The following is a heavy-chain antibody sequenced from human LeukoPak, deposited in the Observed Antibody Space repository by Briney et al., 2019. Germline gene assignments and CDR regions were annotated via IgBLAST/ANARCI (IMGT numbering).Heavy chain of an antibody. D-gene: IGHD3-22*01. Sequence: ASVRVSCKASGYTFTGYYMHWVRQAPGQGLEWMGWINPNSGGTNYAQKFQGRVTMTRDTSISTAYMELSRLRSDDTAVYYCATSHSSGSNYYYYYTDVWGKGTTVTVSS. CDR3: ATSHSSGSNYYYYYTDV. V-gene: IGHV1-2*02. CDR1: GYTFTGYY. CDR2: INPNSGGT. J-gene: IGHJ6*03.